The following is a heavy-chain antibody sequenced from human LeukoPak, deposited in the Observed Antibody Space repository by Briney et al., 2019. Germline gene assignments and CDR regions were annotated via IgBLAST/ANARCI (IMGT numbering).Heavy chain of an antibody. D-gene: IGHD5-24*01. V-gene: IGHV3-30*19. CDR2: ISYDGSNK. Sequence: GGSLRLSCAASGFTFSSYGMHRVRQAPGKGLEWVAVISYDGSNKYYADSVKGRFTISRDNSKNTLYLQMNSLRAEDTAVYYCAGDPGDGYNLSAYFDYWGQGTLVTVSS. CDR3: AGDPGDGYNLSAYFDY. CDR1: GFTFSSYG. J-gene: IGHJ4*02.